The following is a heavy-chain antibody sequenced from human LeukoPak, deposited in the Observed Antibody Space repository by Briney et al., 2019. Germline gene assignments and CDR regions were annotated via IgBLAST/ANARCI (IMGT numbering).Heavy chain of an antibody. CDR3: ARGASGSPRGDFDY. D-gene: IGHD1-26*01. CDR2: ISAYNGNT. CDR1: GYTFTSYG. J-gene: IGHJ4*02. V-gene: IGHV1-18*01. Sequence: ASVKVSCKASGYTFTSYGISWARQAPGQGLEWMGWISAYNGNTNYAQKLQGRVTMTTDTSTSTAYMELRSLRSDDTAVYYCARGASGSPRGDFDYWGQGTLVTVSS.